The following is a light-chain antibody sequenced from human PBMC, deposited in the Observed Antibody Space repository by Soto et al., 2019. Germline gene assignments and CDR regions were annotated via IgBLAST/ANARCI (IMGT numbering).Light chain of an antibody. CDR1: QSVLYSSNNKNY. CDR3: QQDYSTPRT. J-gene: IGKJ1*01. V-gene: IGKV4-1*01. Sequence: DIVMTQSPDSLAVSLGERATINCKSSQSVLYSSNNKNYLAWYQKKPGQPPKLLIYWASTRESGVPDRFSGSGSGTDFTLTISSLQAEDVAVYYCQQDYSTPRTFGQGTKVEIK. CDR2: WAS.